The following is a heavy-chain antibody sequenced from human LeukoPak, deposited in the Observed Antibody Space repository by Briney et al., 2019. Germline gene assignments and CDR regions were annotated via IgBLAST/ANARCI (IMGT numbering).Heavy chain of an antibody. CDR1: GYTFTSYA. CDR2: INAGNGNT. CDR3: ARDPNPSTIFGVVYPMSFDY. V-gene: IGHV1-3*01. D-gene: IGHD3-3*01. Sequence: ASVKVSCEASGYTFTSYAMHWVRQAPGQRLEWMGWINAGNGNTKYSQKFQGRVTMTSDTSTSTVYMELSSLRSEDTAVYYCARDPNPSTIFGVVYPMSFDYWGQGTLVTVSS. J-gene: IGHJ4*02.